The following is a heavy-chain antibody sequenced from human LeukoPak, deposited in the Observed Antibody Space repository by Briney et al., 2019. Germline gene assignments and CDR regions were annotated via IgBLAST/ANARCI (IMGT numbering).Heavy chain of an antibody. CDR3: ARDFKMDDYGLFDY. J-gene: IGHJ4*02. Sequence: GGSLRLSCAASGFTFTSYAMSWVRQAPGKGLEWVSSISSSSSYIYYADSVKGRFTISRDNAKNSLYLQMNSLRAEDTAVYYCARDFKMDDYGLFDYWGQGTLVTVSS. CDR1: GFTFTSYA. V-gene: IGHV3-21*01. CDR2: ISSSSSYI. D-gene: IGHD4-17*01.